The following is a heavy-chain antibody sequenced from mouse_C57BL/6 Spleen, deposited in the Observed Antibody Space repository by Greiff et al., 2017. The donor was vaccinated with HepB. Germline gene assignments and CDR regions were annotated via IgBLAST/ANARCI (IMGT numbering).Heavy chain of an antibody. CDR1: GYTFTDYE. CDR3: TRWTYDYGGAMDY. Sequence: VQLQQSGAELVRPGASVTLSCKASGYTFTDYEMHWVKQTPVHGLEWIGAIDPETGGTAYNQKFKGKAILTADKSSSTAYMELRSLTSEDSAVYYCTRWTYDYGGAMDYWGQGTSVTVSS. D-gene: IGHD2-4*01. V-gene: IGHV1-15*01. J-gene: IGHJ4*01. CDR2: IDPETGGT.